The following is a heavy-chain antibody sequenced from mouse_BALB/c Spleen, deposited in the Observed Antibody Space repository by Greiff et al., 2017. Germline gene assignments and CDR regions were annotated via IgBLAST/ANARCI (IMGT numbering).Heavy chain of an antibody. J-gene: IGHJ3*01. Sequence: EVQLVESGGDLVKPGGSLKLSCAASGFTFSSYGMSWVRQTPDKRLEWVATISSGGSYTYYPDSVKGRFTISRDNAKNTLYLQMSSLKSEDTAMYYCARHPMSWFAYWGQGTLVTVSA. CDR3: ARHPMSWFAY. D-gene: IGHD6-5*01. CDR1: GFTFSSYG. V-gene: IGHV5-6*01. CDR2: ISSGGSYT.